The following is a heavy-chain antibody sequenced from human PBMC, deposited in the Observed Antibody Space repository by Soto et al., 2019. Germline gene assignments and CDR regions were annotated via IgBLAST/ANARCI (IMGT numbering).Heavy chain of an antibody. CDR3: AKDMRCSGGSCYSDFDY. CDR1: GFTFSSYA. CDR2: ISGSGDST. Sequence: EVQLLESGGGLVQPGGFLRLSCAASGFTFSSYAMSWVRQAPGKGLEWVSAISGSGDSTYYADSVKGRFTISRDNSKNTLYLQMKSLRAEDTAICYCAKDMRCSGGSCYSDFDYWGQGTLVTVSS. D-gene: IGHD2-15*01. V-gene: IGHV3-23*01. J-gene: IGHJ4*02.